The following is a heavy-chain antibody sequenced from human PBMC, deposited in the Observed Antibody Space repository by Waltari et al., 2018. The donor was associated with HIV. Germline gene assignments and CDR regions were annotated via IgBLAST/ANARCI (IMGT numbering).Heavy chain of an antibody. Sequence: EVQLVQSGAEVKKPGESLRISCKGSGYSFTSYWISWVRQMPGKGLEWMGRVDPSASYTNCTPSFQGHGTISADKSISTAYLQWSSLKASDTAMYYCARQRSGVGASSTFDPWGQGTLVTVSS. CDR3: ARQRSGVGASSTFDP. CDR2: VDPSASYT. J-gene: IGHJ5*02. D-gene: IGHD1-26*01. CDR1: GYSFTSYW. V-gene: IGHV5-10-1*01.